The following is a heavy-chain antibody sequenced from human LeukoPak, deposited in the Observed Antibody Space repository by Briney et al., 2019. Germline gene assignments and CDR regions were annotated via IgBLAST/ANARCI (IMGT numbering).Heavy chain of an antibody. Sequence: HPGGSLRLSCAASGFTFSSYAMSWVRQAPGKGLEWVSAISGSGGSTYYADSVKGRFTISRDNSKNTLYLQMNSLRAEVTAVYYCAKAWAFGGEGPYFDYWGQGTLVTVSS. CDR3: AKAWAFGGEGPYFDY. V-gene: IGHV3-23*01. D-gene: IGHD3-16*01. J-gene: IGHJ4*02. CDR1: GFTFSSYA. CDR2: ISGSGGST.